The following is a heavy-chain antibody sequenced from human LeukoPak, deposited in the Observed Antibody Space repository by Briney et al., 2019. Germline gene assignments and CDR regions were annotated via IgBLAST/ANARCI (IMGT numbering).Heavy chain of an antibody. CDR1: GGSISSGGYS. Sequence: SETLSLTCAVSGGSISSGGYSWSWIRQPPGKGLEWIGYIYHSGSTYYNPSLKSRVTISVDRSKNQFSLKLSSVTAADTAVYYCAYGGAYGSGSYSIDYWGQGTLVTVSS. J-gene: IGHJ4*02. CDR3: AYGGAYGSGSYSIDY. D-gene: IGHD3-10*01. V-gene: IGHV4-30-2*01. CDR2: IYHSGST.